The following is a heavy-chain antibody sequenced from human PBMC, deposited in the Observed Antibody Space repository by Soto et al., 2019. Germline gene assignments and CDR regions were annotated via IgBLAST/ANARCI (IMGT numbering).Heavy chain of an antibody. D-gene: IGHD1-26*01. CDR3: VGMSGGMDV. V-gene: IGHV1-69*06. CDR2: IIPIFGTA. J-gene: IGHJ6*02. CDR1: GGPLISYA. Sequence: VKVSCKASGGPLISYAIIWVRQAPGQGLEWMGGIIPIFGTANYAQKFQGRVTITADKSTSTAYMELSSLRSEDTAVYYCVGMSGGMDVWGQGTTVTVSS.